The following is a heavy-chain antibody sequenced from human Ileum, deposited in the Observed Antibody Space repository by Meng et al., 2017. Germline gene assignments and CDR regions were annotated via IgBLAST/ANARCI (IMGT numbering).Heavy chain of an antibody. CDR1: DFTLGPYS. CDR2: IKPDGRTT. CDR3: ARDWDWVVWDL. V-gene: IGHV3-74*01. D-gene: IGHD3/OR15-3a*01. Sequence: EGQWGGSGGGLVQPGGSLTLSCAGPDFTLGPYSMHWLRQAPGKGLVWVSQIKPDGRTTAYADSVKGRFTISRDDAKNTLYLEMNSLRAEDAAVYYCARDWDWVVWDLWGQGTLVTVSS. J-gene: IGHJ5*02.